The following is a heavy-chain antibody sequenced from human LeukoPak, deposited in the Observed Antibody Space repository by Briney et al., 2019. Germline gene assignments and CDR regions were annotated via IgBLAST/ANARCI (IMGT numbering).Heavy chain of an antibody. CDR2: ISGSGGST. J-gene: IGHJ5*02. CDR1: GFTFSSYA. CDR3: ARAYDFWSGENWFDP. Sequence: GGSLRLSCAASGFTFSSYAMSWVRQAPGKGLEWVSAISGSGGSTYYADSVKGRFTISRDNSKNTLYLQMNSLRAEDTAVYYCARAYDFWSGENWFDPWGQGTLVTVSS. V-gene: IGHV3-23*01. D-gene: IGHD3-3*01.